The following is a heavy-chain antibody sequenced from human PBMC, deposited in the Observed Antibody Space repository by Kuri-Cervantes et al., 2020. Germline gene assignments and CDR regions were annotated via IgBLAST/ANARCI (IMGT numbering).Heavy chain of an antibody. CDR3: ARVRSEWELPRYYYYGMDV. D-gene: IGHD1-26*01. CDR1: GGTFSSYA. CDR2: IIPIFGTA. V-gene: IGHV1-69*06. Sequence: SVKVSCKASGGTFSSYAISWVRQAPGQGLEWMGGIIPIFGTANYAQKFQGRVTITADKSTSTVYMELSSLRSEDTAVYYCARVRSEWELPRYYYYGMDVWGQGTTVTDSS. J-gene: IGHJ6*02.